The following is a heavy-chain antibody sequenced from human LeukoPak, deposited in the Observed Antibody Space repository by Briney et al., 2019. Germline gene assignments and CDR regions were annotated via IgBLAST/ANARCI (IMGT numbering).Heavy chain of an antibody. D-gene: IGHD4-23*01. CDR1: GGSISSSTYY. CDR2: IYYSGST. Sequence: SETLSLTCTVSGGSISSSTYYWGWIRQPPGTGLEWIGSIYYSGSTYYNPSLKSRVTISVDTSKNQFSLKLSSVTAADTAVYYCARVFGTAVIPPTRGYFDYWGQGTLVTVSS. J-gene: IGHJ4*02. CDR3: ARVFGTAVIPPTRGYFDY. V-gene: IGHV4-39*07.